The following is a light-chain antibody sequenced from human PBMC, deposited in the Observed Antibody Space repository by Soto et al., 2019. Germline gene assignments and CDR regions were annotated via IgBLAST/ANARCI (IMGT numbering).Light chain of an antibody. CDR3: QQYNNWPLT. Sequence: ETVMTQSPATLSVSTGERATLSCRASQSISSNLAWFQQKPGQAPRLLIYDASNMATGFPARFSGSGSGTEFTLTISSLQSEDFAVYYCQQYNNWPLTFGGGTKVEIK. V-gene: IGKV3-15*01. CDR2: DAS. CDR1: QSISSN. J-gene: IGKJ4*01.